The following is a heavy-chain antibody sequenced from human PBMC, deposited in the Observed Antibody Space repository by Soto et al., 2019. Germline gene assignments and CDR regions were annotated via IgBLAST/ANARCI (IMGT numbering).Heavy chain of an antibody. D-gene: IGHD5-12*01. CDR2: ISYDGSNK. V-gene: IGHV3-30-3*01. CDR1: GFTFSSYA. Sequence: PGGSLRLSCAASGFTFSSYAMHWVRQAPGKGLEWVAVISYDGSNKYYADSVKGRFTISRDNSKNTLCLQMNSLRAEDTAVYYCARDSGYDSFVGAFDIWGQGTMVTVSS. J-gene: IGHJ3*02. CDR3: ARDSGYDSFVGAFDI.